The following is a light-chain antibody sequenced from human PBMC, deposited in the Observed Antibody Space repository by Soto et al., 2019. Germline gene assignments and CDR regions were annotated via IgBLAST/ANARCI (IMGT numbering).Light chain of an antibody. Sequence: DIVMTQTPLSLSVTPGQPASISCKSSQSLLYSDGKTYLIWELQKPGQAPHLLNYEVCNRFYGVPERFSGSGSGTDFTLRISRLEPEDFGVYYCKQSVRLPLTFGEGTTVEIK. CDR1: QSLLYSDGKTY. CDR2: EVC. J-gene: IGKJ4*01. CDR3: KQSVRLPLT. V-gene: IGKV2D-29*01.